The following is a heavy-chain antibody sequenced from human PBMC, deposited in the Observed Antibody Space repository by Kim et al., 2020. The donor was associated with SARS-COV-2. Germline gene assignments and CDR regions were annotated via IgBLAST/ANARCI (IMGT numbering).Heavy chain of an antibody. D-gene: IGHD2-15*01. J-gene: IGHJ4*02. V-gene: IGHV3-74*01. CDR2: INSDGSST. CDR1: GFTFSSYW. Sequence: GGSLRLSCAGSGFTFSSYWMHWVRQAPGKGLMWVSRINSDGSSTSYADSVKGRFTISRDNAKNTLYLQMNSLRAEDTAVYYCARVCRGGSCPGLGYWGQGTLVTVSS. CDR3: ARVCRGGSCPGLGY.